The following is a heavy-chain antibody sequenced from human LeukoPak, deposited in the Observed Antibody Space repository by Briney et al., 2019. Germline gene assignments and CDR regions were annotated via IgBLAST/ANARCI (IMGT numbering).Heavy chain of an antibody. V-gene: IGHV3-53*01. Sequence: PGGSLRLSCAASGFIVSNNYMSWVRQPPGKGLEWVSVIYSGGSKYYADSVKVRFTISRDNSKNTLYLQMNSLRAEDTAVYYCAKDIYSGYDRGYYFDYWGQGTLVTVSS. CDR3: AKDIYSGYDRGYYFDY. J-gene: IGHJ4*02. CDR1: GFIVSNNY. CDR2: IYSGGSK. D-gene: IGHD5-12*01.